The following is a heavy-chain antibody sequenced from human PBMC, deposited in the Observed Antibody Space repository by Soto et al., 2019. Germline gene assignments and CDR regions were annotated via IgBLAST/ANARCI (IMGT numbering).Heavy chain of an antibody. CDR3: ARDQAPLTYYDFWSGPALMRGNWFDP. Sequence: QVQLVESGGGVVQPGRSLRLSSAASGFTFSSYAMHWVRQAPGKGLEWVAVISYDGSNKYYADSVKGRFTISRDNSKNTLYLQMNSLRAEDTAVYYCARDQAPLTYYDFWSGPALMRGNWFDPWGQGTLVTVSS. CDR2: ISYDGSNK. D-gene: IGHD3-3*01. V-gene: IGHV3-30-3*01. J-gene: IGHJ5*02. CDR1: GFTFSSYA.